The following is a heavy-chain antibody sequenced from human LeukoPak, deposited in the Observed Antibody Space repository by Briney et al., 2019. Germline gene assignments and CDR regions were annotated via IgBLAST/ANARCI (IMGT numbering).Heavy chain of an antibody. D-gene: IGHD4-11*01. CDR1: GFTFSSYS. CDR3: ARDQVTTPGVDYYYYYMDV. J-gene: IGHJ6*03. CDR2: IISSSSYI. Sequence: PGGSLRLSCAASGFTFSSYSMNWVRQAPGKGLEWVSSIISSSSYIYYADSVKGRFTISRDNAKNSLYLQMNSLRAEDTAVYYCARDQVTTPGVDYYYYYMDVWGKGTTVTVSS. V-gene: IGHV3-21*01.